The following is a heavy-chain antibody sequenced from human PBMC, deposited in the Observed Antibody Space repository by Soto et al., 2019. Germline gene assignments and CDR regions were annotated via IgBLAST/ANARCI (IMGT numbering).Heavy chain of an antibody. CDR3: AKGDCNGGRCYRGFDH. V-gene: IGHV3-23*01. Sequence: PGGSLRLSCAASGFTFSNYDMNWVRQAPGKGLEWVSGVSASGSITSYSDSAKGRFTISRDNAKNTMFLQMNSLRAEDTAVYFCAKGDCNGGRCYRGFDHWGQGTLVTVS. D-gene: IGHD2-15*01. CDR1: GFTFSNYD. CDR2: VSASGSIT. J-gene: IGHJ4*02.